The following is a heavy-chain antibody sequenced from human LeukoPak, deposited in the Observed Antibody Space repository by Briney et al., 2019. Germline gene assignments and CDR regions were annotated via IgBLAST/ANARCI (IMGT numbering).Heavy chain of an antibody. CDR3: ARDGYSYGPFDY. CDR2: INPSGGST. D-gene: IGHD5-18*01. V-gene: IGHV1-46*01. Sequence: ASVKVSCMASGYTFTSYYMHWVRQAPGQGLEWMGIINPSGGSTSYAQKFQGRVTMTRDTSTSTVYMELSSLRSEDTAVYYCARDGYSYGPFDYWGQGTLVTVSS. CDR1: GYTFTSYY. J-gene: IGHJ4*02.